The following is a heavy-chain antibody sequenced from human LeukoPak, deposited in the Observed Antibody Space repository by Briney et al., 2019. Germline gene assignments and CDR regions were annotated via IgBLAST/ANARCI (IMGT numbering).Heavy chain of an antibody. Sequence: SETLSLTCAASGGSISSTNWWSWVRQPPGKELEWIGEIFHSGGTNYNPSLKSRISLSVDKSQNQFSLKLNSLTAADTAVYYCAANGYYSIDVWGKGTTVTVSS. CDR3: AANGYYSIDV. J-gene: IGHJ6*03. V-gene: IGHV4-4*02. CDR2: IFHSGGT. CDR1: GGSISSTNW. D-gene: IGHD2-8*01.